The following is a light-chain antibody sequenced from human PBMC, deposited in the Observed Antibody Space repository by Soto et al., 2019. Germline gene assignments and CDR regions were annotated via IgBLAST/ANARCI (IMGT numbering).Light chain of an antibody. J-gene: IGLJ1*01. V-gene: IGLV1-47*01. Sequence: QSVLPQPPSASGTPGQRVTISCSTTNSRSGSNYVYWYQHLPGAAPKLLIYRNDKRPSGVPDRFSASKSGTSASLAISGLRSEDEADYFCAKWDDSLRVYVFGSGTKLTVL. CDR2: RND. CDR1: NSRSGSNY. CDR3: AKWDDSLRVYV.